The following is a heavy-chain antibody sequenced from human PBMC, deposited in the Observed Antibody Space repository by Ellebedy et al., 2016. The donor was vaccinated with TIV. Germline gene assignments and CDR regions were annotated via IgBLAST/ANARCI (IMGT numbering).Heavy chain of an antibody. D-gene: IGHD3-10*01. CDR3: ARATSGFDF. CDR1: GFTLTNYD. Sequence: LSLTCAASGFTLTNYDMHWVRQATGKGLEWVSAIGTAGDTYYAGSVKGRFTISRENAKNSLYLQMNSLRAGDTAVYYCARATSGFDFWGQGALVTVSS. V-gene: IGHV3-13*01. CDR2: IGTAGDT. J-gene: IGHJ4*02.